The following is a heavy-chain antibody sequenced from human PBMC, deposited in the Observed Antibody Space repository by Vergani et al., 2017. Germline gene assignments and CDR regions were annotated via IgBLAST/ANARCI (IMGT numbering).Heavy chain of an antibody. D-gene: IGHD1-1*01. Sequence: EVQLVQSGAEVKKPGESLKISCQISGYSFTNYWIGWVRQMPGKGLEWMGIIHPADSDTRYSPSFQGQVTISVNKSISTAVLQWDSLKASDTALYYCARHTTYTDAWGQGTMVTVSS. V-gene: IGHV5-51*01. CDR3: ARHTTYTDA. CDR1: GYSFTNYW. J-gene: IGHJ5*02. CDR2: IHPADSDT.